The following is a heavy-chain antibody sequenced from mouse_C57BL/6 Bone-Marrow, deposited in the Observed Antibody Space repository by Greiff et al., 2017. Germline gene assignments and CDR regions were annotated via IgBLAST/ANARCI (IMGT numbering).Heavy chain of an antibody. V-gene: IGHV5-17*01. CDR3: ARRSLWLRYFDV. CDR1: GFTFSDYG. J-gene: IGHJ1*03. D-gene: IGHD2-2*01. Sequence: EVQLVESGGGLVKPGGSLKLSCAASGFTFSDYGMHWVRQAPEKGLEWVAYISSGSSTIYYAATVKGRFTISRDNAKNTLFLQMTSLRSEDTAMYYCARRSLWLRYFDVWGTGTTVTVSS. CDR2: ISSGSSTI.